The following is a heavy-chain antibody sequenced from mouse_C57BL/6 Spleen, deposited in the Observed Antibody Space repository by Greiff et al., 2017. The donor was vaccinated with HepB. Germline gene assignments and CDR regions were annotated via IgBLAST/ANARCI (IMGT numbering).Heavy chain of an antibody. V-gene: IGHV3-6*01. CDR2: ISYDGSN. Sequence: EESGPGLVKPSQSLSLTCSVTGYSITSGYYWNWIRQFPGNKLEWMGYISYDGSNNYNPSLKNRISITRDTSKNQFFLKLNSVTTEDTATYYCARGSSGFDYWGQGTTLTVSS. CDR3: ARGSSGFDY. CDR1: GYSITSGYY. D-gene: IGHD3-2*02. J-gene: IGHJ2*01.